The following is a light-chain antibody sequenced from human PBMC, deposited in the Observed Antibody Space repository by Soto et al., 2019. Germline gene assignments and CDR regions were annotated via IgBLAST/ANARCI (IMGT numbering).Light chain of an antibody. CDR1: QDIAAY. CDR2: AAS. J-gene: IGKJ5*01. Sequence: IQVTQSPSSVSASVGDRVTITCRASQDIAAYLAWYQHKPGRAPELLIHAASSLQSGVPSRFSGSGSGTDFTLTINSLQPKDFATYYCQQAYSFPITFGQGTRLEIK. CDR3: QQAYSFPIT. V-gene: IGKV1D-12*01.